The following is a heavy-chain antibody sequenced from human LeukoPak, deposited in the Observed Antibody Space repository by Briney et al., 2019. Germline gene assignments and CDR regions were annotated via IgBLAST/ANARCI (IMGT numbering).Heavy chain of an antibody. J-gene: IGHJ3*02. V-gene: IGHV1-8*01. CDR3: ARGATTAHSSSWFDGDAFDI. Sequence: ASVKVSCKASGYTFTSYDINWVRQATGQGLEWMGWMNPNSGNTGYAQKFQGRVTMTRNTSISTAYMELSSLRSEDTAVYYRARGATTAHSSSWFDGDAFDIWGQGTMVTVSS. D-gene: IGHD6-13*01. CDR1: GYTFTSYD. CDR2: MNPNSGNT.